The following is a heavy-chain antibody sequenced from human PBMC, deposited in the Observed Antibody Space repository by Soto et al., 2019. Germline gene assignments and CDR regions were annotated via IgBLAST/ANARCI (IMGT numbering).Heavy chain of an antibody. CDR3: ARGVGSGWLSWFDT. V-gene: IGHV4-39*01. CDR2: IYYSGST. CDR1: RGSISSSSYY. J-gene: IGHJ5*02. Sequence: SETLSLTCTVSRGSISSSSYYWGWIRQPPGKGLEWIGSIYYSGSTYYNPSLKSRVTISVDTSKNQFSLKLSSVTAADTAVYYCARGVGSGWLSWFDTWGQGTLVTVSS. D-gene: IGHD6-19*01.